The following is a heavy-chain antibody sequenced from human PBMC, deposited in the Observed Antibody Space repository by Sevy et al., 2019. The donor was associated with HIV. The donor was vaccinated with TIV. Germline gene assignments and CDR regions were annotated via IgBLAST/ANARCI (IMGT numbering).Heavy chain of an antibody. CDR2: IKQDGNEK. CDR3: ASNNYHYDSNTYYPVY. J-gene: IGHJ4*02. CDR1: GFNLSPYW. V-gene: IGHV3-7*01. D-gene: IGHD3-22*01. Sequence: GGSLRLSCVASGFNLSPYWMTWVRQAPGKGLEWVANIKQDGNEKYYVDSVKGRFTVSRDNAKNALYLQMSSLRVEDTAVYFCASNNYHYDSNTYYPVYWGQGTRVTVSS.